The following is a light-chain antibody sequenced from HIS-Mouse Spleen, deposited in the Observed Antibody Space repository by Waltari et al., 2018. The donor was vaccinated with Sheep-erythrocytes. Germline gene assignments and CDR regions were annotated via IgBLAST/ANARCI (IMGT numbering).Light chain of an antibody. CDR3: YSTDSSGNHRV. CDR2: EDS. V-gene: IGLV3-10*01. CDR1: ALPKKY. Sequence: SYELTQPPSVSVSPGQTASITCSGDALPKKYAYWYQQTSGQAPVLVIYEDSKRPSGIHERFSGSSSGTMATLTISGAQVEDEADYYCYSTDSSGNHRVFGTGTKVTVL. J-gene: IGLJ1*01.